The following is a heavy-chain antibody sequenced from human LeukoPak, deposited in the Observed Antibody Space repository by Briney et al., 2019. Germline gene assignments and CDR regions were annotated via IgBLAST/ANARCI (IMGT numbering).Heavy chain of an antibody. D-gene: IGHD3-10*01. CDR3: ARGQAALWFGEL. CDR2: ISYSGST. Sequence: PAGTLSLTCTVSGGSVSSGSDYWSWIRQPPGRGLEWIGLISYSGSTNYNPSLKSRVTISLDTSKNQLSLKLSSVTTADTAVYYCARGQAALWFGELWGQGTLVTVSS. J-gene: IGHJ4*02. V-gene: IGHV4-61*01. CDR1: GGSVSSGSDY.